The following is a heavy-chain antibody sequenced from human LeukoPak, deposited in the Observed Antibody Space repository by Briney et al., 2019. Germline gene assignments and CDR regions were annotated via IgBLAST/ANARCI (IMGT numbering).Heavy chain of an antibody. Sequence: GGSLRLSYVASGFTFDDYGMSWVRQPPGKGLEWVSGINWNGGSTGYADSVKGRFTISRDNANNSLYLQMNSLRAEDTALYYCARDKLGSSNAWGQGTLVTVSS. V-gene: IGHV3-20*03. CDR2: INWNGGST. CDR1: GFTFDDYG. CDR3: ARDKLGSSNA. D-gene: IGHD6-13*01. J-gene: IGHJ5*02.